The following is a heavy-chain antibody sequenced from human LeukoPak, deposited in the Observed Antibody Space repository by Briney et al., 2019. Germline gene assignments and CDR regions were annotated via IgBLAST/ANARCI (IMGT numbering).Heavy chain of an antibody. J-gene: IGHJ1*01. V-gene: IGHV3-21*01. CDR3: YGGNAEQ. CDR2: ISSSSSYI. D-gene: IGHD4/OR15-4a*01. Sequence: GGSLRLSCAAYGFTLGSHSMNWVRQAPGKGLEWVSSISSSSSYIHSADSVKGRFTISRDNAKNSLYLQMNSLRAEDTAVYYCYGGNAEQWGQGTLVTVSS. CDR1: GFTLGSHS.